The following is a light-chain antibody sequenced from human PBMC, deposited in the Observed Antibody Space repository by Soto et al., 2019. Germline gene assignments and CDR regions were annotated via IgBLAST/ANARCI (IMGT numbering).Light chain of an antibody. CDR3: QQYGSYPVT. J-gene: IGKJ1*01. CDR2: VAS. CDR1: QSVSSSY. V-gene: IGKV3-20*01. Sequence: EIVLTQSPGTLSLSPGERATLSCRASQSVSSSYLAWFQQKSGQAPRLLIYVASSRATGIPDRFSGSGSGTDFTLTTSRLEPEDFAVYYCQQYGSYPVTFGRGTKVEIK.